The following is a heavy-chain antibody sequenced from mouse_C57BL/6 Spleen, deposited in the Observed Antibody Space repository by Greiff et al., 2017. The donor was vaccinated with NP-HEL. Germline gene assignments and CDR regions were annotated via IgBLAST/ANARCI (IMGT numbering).Heavy chain of an antibody. J-gene: IGHJ2*01. CDR3: ARKETAQAFDY. D-gene: IGHD3-2*02. V-gene: IGHV1-82*01. CDR1: GYAFSSSW. CDR2: IYPGDGDT. Sequence: QVHVKQSGPELVKPGASVKISCKASGYAFSSSWMNWVKQRPGKGLEWIGRIYPGDGDTNYNGKFKGQATLTADKSSSTAYMQLSSLTSEDSAVYFCARKETAQAFDYWGQGTTLTVSS.